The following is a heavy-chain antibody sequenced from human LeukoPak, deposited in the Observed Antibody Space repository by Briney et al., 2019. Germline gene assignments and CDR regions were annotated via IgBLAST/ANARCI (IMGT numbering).Heavy chain of an antibody. CDR1: GFTFSSYW. CDR3: ARDHHDFWSGSIGGYFDY. J-gene: IGHJ4*02. CDR2: IKQDGSEK. Sequence: AGSLRLSCEASGFTFSSYWMSWVRQAPGKGLEWVANIKQDGSEKYYVDSVKGRFTISRDNAKNSLYLQMNSLRAEDTAVYYCARDHHDFWSGSIGGYFDYWGQGTLVTVSS. V-gene: IGHV3-7*01. D-gene: IGHD3-3*01.